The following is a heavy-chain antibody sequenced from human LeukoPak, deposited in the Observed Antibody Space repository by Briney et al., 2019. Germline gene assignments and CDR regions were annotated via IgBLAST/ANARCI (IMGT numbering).Heavy chain of an antibody. J-gene: IGHJ4*02. CDR3: ARDSYGALGY. D-gene: IGHD1-26*01. Sequence: ASVKVSCKASGYTFTGYFIHWVRQAPGQGLEWMGWISPNSGGTNYAQKFQGRVTMTRDTSISTAYMELSRLRSDDTAVYYCARDSYGALGYWGEGTLVTVSS. CDR2: ISPNSGGT. V-gene: IGHV1-2*02. CDR1: GYTFTGYF.